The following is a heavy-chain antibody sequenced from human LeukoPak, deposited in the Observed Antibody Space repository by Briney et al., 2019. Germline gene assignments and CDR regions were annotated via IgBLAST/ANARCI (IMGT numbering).Heavy chain of an antibody. Sequence: SGGSTYSADSVKGRFTISRDNSKNTLYLQMNSLRAEDTAVYYCAKTYCGGDCYSDYFDYWGQGTLVTVSS. D-gene: IGHD2-21*01. J-gene: IGHJ4*02. V-gene: IGHV3-23*01. CDR3: AKTYCGGDCYSDYFDY. CDR2: SGGST.